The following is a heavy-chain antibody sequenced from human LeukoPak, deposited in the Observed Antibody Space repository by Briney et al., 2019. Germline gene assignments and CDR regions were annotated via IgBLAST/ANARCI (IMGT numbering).Heavy chain of an antibody. J-gene: IGHJ4*02. CDR1: GFIFSTYE. V-gene: IGHV3-7*01. Sequence: GGSLRLSCAASGFIFSTYEMNWVRQAPGKGLEWVANIKQDGSEKYYVDSVKGRFTISRDNAKNSLYLQMNSLRAEDTAVYYCARAYYDSSGYQDPSFDYWGQGTLVTVSS. CDR2: IKQDGSEK. D-gene: IGHD3-22*01. CDR3: ARAYYDSSGYQDPSFDY.